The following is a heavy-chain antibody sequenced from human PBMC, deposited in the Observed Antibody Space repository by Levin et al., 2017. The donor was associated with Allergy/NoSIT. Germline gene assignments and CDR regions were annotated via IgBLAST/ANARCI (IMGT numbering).Heavy chain of an antibody. CDR3: VRERRGYVPDN. V-gene: IGHV3-30*04. J-gene: IGHJ4*02. Sequence: QPGESLKISCAASGFIFSDYAMHWVRQAPGKGLEWVAIISYDGSQQYYADPVKGRFTISRDNSKNTLCLQMNSLRTEDTAVYYCVRERRGYVPDNWGQGTLVTISS. CDR2: ISYDGSQQ. D-gene: IGHD5-12*01. CDR1: GFIFSDYA.